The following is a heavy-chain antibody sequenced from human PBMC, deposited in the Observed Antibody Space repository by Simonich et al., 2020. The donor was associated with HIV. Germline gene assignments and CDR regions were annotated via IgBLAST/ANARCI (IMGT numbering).Heavy chain of an antibody. Sequence: EVQLLESGGGLVQPGGSLRLSCAASGFTFSSYAMSWVRQAPGKGLGWGSAISGSGGSTYYADSVKGRFTISRDNSKNTLYLQMNSLRAEDTAVYYCAKDRYYNFWSGYYDYWGQGTLVTVSS. D-gene: IGHD3-3*01. CDR3: AKDRYYNFWSGYYDY. J-gene: IGHJ4*02. CDR2: ISGSGGST. V-gene: IGHV3-23*01. CDR1: GFTFSSYA.